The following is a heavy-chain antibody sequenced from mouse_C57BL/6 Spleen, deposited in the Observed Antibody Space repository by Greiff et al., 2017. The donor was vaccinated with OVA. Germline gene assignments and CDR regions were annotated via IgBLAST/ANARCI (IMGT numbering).Heavy chain of an antibody. Sequence: VQLKESGPGLVKPSQSLSLTCSVTGYSITSGYYWNWIRQFPGNKLEWMGYISYDGSNNYNPSLKNRISITRDTSKNQFFLKLNSVTTEDTATYYCAGDDYDWYFDVWGTGTTVTVSS. CDR1: GYSITSGYY. J-gene: IGHJ1*03. CDR2: ISYDGSN. D-gene: IGHD2-4*01. CDR3: AGDDYDWYFDV. V-gene: IGHV3-6*01.